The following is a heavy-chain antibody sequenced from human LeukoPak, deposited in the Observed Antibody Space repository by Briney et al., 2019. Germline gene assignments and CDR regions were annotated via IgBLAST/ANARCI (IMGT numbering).Heavy chain of an antibody. J-gene: IGHJ2*01. Sequence: PGGSLRLSCAASGFTFSNYAIHWVRQAPGKGLEWVAVISYDGSNKYYADFVKGRFTISRDDSKNALYLQMNSLRAEDTAVYYCARARVDIAMFTWLNWYFDLWGRGTLVTVSS. CDR3: ARARVDIAMFTWLNWYFDL. CDR1: GFTFSNYA. D-gene: IGHD5-18*01. CDR2: ISYDGSNK. V-gene: IGHV3-30-3*01.